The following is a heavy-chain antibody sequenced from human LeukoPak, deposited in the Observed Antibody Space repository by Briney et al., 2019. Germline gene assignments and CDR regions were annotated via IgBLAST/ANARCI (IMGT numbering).Heavy chain of an antibody. D-gene: IGHD5-24*01. CDR3: AKDGDAYIEYYYYYMDV. Sequence: PGGSLRLSCVSSGFTFSNYGMHWVRQAPGKGLEWVALIWHDGSNKYYADSVRGRVTISRDNSKNTLYLQVNSLTAEDTAVYFCAKDGDAYIEYYYYYMDVWGKGTTVTVSS. CDR2: IWHDGSNK. CDR1: GFTFSNYG. V-gene: IGHV3-33*06. J-gene: IGHJ6*03.